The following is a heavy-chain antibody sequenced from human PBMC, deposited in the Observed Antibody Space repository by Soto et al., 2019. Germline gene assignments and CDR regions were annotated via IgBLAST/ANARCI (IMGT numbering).Heavy chain of an antibody. CDR1: GFTFSSYS. D-gene: IGHD3-3*01. Sequence: GSLRLSCAASGFTFSSYSMNWVRQAPGKGLEWVSSISSSSSYIYYADSVKGRFTISRDNAKNSLYLQMNSLRAEDTAVYYCARVLRFLEWPYYFDYWGQGTLVTVSS. V-gene: IGHV3-21*01. CDR3: ARVLRFLEWPYYFDY. J-gene: IGHJ4*02. CDR2: ISSSSSYI.